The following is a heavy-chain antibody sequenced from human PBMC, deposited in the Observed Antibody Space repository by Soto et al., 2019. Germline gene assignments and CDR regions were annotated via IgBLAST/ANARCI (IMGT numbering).Heavy chain of an antibody. V-gene: IGHV3-9*01. CDR1: GFTFDDYA. Sequence: EVQLVESGGGLVQPGRSLRLSCAASGFTFDDYAMHWVRQAPGKGLEWVSGISWNSGSIGYADSVKGRFTISRDNAKNSLYLQMNSLRAEDTALYYCAKDSYYDFWSGYPPSYYMDVWGKGTTVTVSS. CDR2: ISWNSGSI. CDR3: AKDSYYDFWSGYPPSYYMDV. D-gene: IGHD3-3*01. J-gene: IGHJ6*03.